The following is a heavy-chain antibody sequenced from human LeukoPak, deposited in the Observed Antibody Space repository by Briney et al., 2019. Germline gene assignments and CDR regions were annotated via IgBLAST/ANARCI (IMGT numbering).Heavy chain of an antibody. CDR2: ISSWSSFI. D-gene: IGHD2-2*01. CDR1: GFAFDTYS. J-gene: IGHJ5*02. Sequence: GGSLRLSCAASGFAFDTYSMTWVRQAPGKGLEWVSSISSWSSFIYSADSVTGRFTISRDNAKNSLYLQMNSLRAEDTAVYYCARSGSTNSWFDPWGQGTLVIVSS. V-gene: IGHV3-21*01. CDR3: ARSGSTNSWFDP.